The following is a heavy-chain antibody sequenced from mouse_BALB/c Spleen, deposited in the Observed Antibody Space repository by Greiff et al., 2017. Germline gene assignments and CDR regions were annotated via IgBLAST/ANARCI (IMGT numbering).Heavy chain of an antibody. D-gene: IGHD2-2*01. CDR2: ISSGGGST. CDR1: GFAFSSYD. Sequence: DVQLVESGGGLVKPGGSLKLSCAASGFAFSSYDMSWVRQTPEKRLEWVAYISSGGGSTYYPDTVKGRFTISRDNAKNTLYLQMSSLKSEDTAMYYCARLYYGYDRSAMDYWGQGTSVTVSS. CDR3: ARLYYGYDRSAMDY. J-gene: IGHJ4*01. V-gene: IGHV5-12-1*01.